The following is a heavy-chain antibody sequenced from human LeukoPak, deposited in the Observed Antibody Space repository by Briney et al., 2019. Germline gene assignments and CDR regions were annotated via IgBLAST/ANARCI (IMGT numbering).Heavy chain of an antibody. Sequence: GGSLRLSCAVSGFTFSRYNMNWVRQAPGKGLEWVSYISSSSSTIYYADSVKGRFTISRDNAKNSLFLQMNSLRAEDTAVYYCARDSYGAYEFDSWGQGTLVTVSS. CDR3: ARDSYGAYEFDS. D-gene: IGHD4/OR15-4a*01. V-gene: IGHV3-48*01. CDR1: GFTFSRYN. CDR2: ISSSSSTI. J-gene: IGHJ4*02.